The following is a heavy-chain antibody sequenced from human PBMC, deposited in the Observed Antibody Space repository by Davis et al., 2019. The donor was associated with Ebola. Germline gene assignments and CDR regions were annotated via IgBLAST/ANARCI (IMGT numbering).Heavy chain of an antibody. CDR1: GFTFSSYS. V-gene: IGHV3-21*01. CDR3: ARDLEAADYYGMDV. CDR2: ISSSSSYI. Sequence: GGSLRLSCAASGFTFSSYSMNWVRQAPGKGLEWVSSISSSSSYIYYADSVKGRFTISRDNAKNSLYLQMNSLRAEDTAVYYCARDLEAADYYGMDVWGQGTTVTVSS. J-gene: IGHJ6*02. D-gene: IGHD2-15*01.